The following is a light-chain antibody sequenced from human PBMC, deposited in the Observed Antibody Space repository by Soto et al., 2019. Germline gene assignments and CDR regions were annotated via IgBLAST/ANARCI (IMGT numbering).Light chain of an antibody. CDR2: EVS. Sequence: QSVLTQPASVSGSPGQSITISCTGTSSDIGNYNYVSWYQQHPGKAPKLMISEVSNRPSGVSNRFSGSKSGNTASLTISGLQPEDEADSYCSSYTSTSSYVFGGGTKVTVL. CDR1: SSDIGNYNY. J-gene: IGLJ1*01. V-gene: IGLV2-14*01. CDR3: SSYTSTSSYV.